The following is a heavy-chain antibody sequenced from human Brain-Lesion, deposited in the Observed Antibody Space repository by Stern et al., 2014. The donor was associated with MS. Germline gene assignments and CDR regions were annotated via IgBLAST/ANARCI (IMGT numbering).Heavy chain of an antibody. CDR2: MNPYSGNT. D-gene: IGHD2-2*01. V-gene: IGHV1-8*01. J-gene: IGHJ4*02. CDR3: ARAVRNQLLSEY. Sequence: QAQLVESGAEVTKPGASVKVSCKAPGYTFSSYNSTWARQASGHGLEWMGWMNPYSGNTGYAQKFKGRVSMTSDPSISTVYMELTSLTSDDTAVYFCARAVRNQLLSEYWGQGTLVTVSS. CDR1: GYTFSSYN.